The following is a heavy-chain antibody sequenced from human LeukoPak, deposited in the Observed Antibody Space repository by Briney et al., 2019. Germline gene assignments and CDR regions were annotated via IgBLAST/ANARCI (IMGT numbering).Heavy chain of an antibody. CDR2: IKRDGSEE. CDR1: GFTFRDYY. V-gene: IGHV3-7*04. CDR3: ARDPYSGFFGAFDI. D-gene: IGHD5-12*01. J-gene: IGHJ3*02. Sequence: PGGSLRLSCVASGFTFRDYYMSWIRQAPGKGLEWVANIKRDGSEEYYVDSVKGRFTISRDNAKNSLYLQMNSLRAEDTAVYYCARDPYSGFFGAFDIWGQGTMVTVSS.